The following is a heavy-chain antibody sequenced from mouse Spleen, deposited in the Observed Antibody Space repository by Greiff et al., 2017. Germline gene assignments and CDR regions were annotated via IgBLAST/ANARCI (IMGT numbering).Heavy chain of an antibody. CDR2: IYPGDGDT. D-gene: IGHD1-1*01. CDR3: ARSPYYYGSPRFAY. J-gene: IGHJ2*01. V-gene: IGHV1-82*01. Sequence: VQLQQSGPELVKPGASVKISCKASGYAFSSSWMNWVKQRPGKGLEWIGRIYPGDGDTNYNGKFKGKATLTADKSSSTAYMQLSSLTSEDSAVYFCARSPYYYGSPRFAYWGQGTTLTVSS. CDR1: GYAFSSSW.